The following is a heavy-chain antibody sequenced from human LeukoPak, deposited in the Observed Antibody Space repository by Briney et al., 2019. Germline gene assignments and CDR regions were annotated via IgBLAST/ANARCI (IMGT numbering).Heavy chain of an antibody. CDR2: INSDGSST. Sequence: GGSLRLSCAASGFTFSSYWMHWVRQAPGKGLVWVSRINSDGSSTSYADSVKGRFTISRDNAKNSLYLQMNSLRAEDTAVYYCARVPYSYGFSGYYYYYMDVWGKGTTVTVSS. V-gene: IGHV3-74*01. CDR3: ARVPYSYGFSGYYYYYMDV. D-gene: IGHD5-18*01. J-gene: IGHJ6*03. CDR1: GFTFSSYW.